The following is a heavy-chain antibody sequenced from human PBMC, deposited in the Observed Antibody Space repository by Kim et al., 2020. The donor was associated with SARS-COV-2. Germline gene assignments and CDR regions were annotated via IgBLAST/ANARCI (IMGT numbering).Heavy chain of an antibody. CDR3: ARYSSSSYLFDY. Sequence: YNPALKRRVTITVDTSKNQFPRKLSSVAAAATAVYYCARYSSSSYLFDYWGQGTLVTVSS. J-gene: IGHJ4*02. V-gene: IGHV4-34*01. D-gene: IGHD6-6*01.